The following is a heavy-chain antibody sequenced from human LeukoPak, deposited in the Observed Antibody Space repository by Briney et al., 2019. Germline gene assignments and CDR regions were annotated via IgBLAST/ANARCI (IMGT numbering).Heavy chain of an antibody. V-gene: IGHV3-23*01. J-gene: IGHJ2*01. D-gene: IGHD3-10*01. CDR2: ISGGGENT. CDR1: GFTFTIYA. CDR3: AKPRAMTAGVGRYFDL. Sequence: RGCLRLSCGASGFTFTIYAMSWIRHGPGEGLEWVSAISGGGENTYYGDSVKGRFTISRDNTKNTLYLQMNSLRAEDTATYYCAKPRAMTAGVGRYFDLWGRGTLVTVSS.